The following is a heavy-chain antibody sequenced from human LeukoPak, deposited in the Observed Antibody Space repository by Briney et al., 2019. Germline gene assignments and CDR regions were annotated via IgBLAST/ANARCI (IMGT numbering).Heavy chain of an antibody. CDR2: INHSGST. J-gene: IGHJ4*02. CDR1: GGSFSGYY. V-gene: IGHV4-34*01. Sequence: SETLSLTCAVYGGSFSGYYWSWIRQPPGKGLEWIGEINHSGSTNYNPSLKSRVTISVDTSKNQFSLKQSSVTAADTAVYYCARPRSGSYSYWGQGTLVTVSS. D-gene: IGHD1-26*01. CDR3: ARPRSGSYSY.